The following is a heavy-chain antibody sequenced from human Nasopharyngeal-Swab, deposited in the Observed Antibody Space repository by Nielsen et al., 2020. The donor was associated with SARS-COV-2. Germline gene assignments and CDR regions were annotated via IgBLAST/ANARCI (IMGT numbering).Heavy chain of an antibody. CDR1: GYTLTDLS. CDR2: FDPETDET. J-gene: IGHJ4*02. Sequence: ASVKVSCKVSGYTLTDLSIHWVRQAPGKGLEWMGGFDPETDETLYAQKFQGRVTMTQDTSTDAAYMKVNRLRSEDTAIYYCVTGLQQYRLQFDYWGQGTLVTVSS. V-gene: IGHV1-24*01. D-gene: IGHD1-1*01. CDR3: VTGLQQYRLQFDY.